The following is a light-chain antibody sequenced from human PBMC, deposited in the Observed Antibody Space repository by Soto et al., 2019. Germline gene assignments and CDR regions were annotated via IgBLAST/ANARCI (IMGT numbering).Light chain of an antibody. CDR2: AAS. CDR3: LQDYNYPIT. Sequence: AIQMTQSPSSLSTSIRARVTITCRASQGIGNDLAWYQQKPGKAPKLLIYAASSLQSGVPSRFSGSGSGTDFTLTISSLQPEDFATYYCLQDYNYPITFGQGTRLEIK. J-gene: IGKJ5*01. CDR1: QGIGND. V-gene: IGKV1-6*01.